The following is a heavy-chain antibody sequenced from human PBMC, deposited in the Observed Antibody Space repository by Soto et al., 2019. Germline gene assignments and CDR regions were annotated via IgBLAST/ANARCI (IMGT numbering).Heavy chain of an antibody. CDR2: VYSSGTT. J-gene: IGHJ4*02. CDR3: ARDLSSYAYDEAY. V-gene: IGHV4-4*07. Sequence: SETLSLTCSVSGGSINSYWWSWIRQPAGKGLEWIGRVYSSGTTDYNPSLNSRPTMSVETSKNQFSLKLTSVTAAEKAVYYCARDLSSYAYDEAYWGQGIQVPVSP. CDR1: GGSINSYW. D-gene: IGHD3-22*01.